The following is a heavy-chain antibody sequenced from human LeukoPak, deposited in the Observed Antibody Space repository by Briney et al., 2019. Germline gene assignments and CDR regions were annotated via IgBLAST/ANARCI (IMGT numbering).Heavy chain of an antibody. J-gene: IGHJ4*02. D-gene: IGHD1-26*01. CDR3: ARGRDSGSRTYYFDY. V-gene: IGHV1-2*02. Sequence: VASVKVSCKASGYTFTDYFLHWVRQAPGQGLEWLAWISPITGGTKYAQKFQGRVTLTRDTSISTAYMELSRLRSDDTAVYFCARGRDSGSRTYYFDYSGEGTPVSVSS. CDR1: GYTFTDYF. CDR2: ISPITGGT.